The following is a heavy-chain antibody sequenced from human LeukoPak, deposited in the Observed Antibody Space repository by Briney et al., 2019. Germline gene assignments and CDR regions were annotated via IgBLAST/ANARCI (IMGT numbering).Heavy chain of an antibody. Sequence: PGGSLRLSCAASVFTVSRNYVSWLRPARGEGLVGLSVFYRGGSTYYADSVKGRFTLSRDNSKNTLYLQMNSLRAEDTAVYYCAGLTYYYDSSSYPIDYWGQGNLVTVSS. CDR3: AGLTYYYDSSSYPIDY. D-gene: IGHD3-22*01. J-gene: IGHJ4*02. CDR1: VFTVSRNY. CDR2: FYRGGST. V-gene: IGHV3-53*01.